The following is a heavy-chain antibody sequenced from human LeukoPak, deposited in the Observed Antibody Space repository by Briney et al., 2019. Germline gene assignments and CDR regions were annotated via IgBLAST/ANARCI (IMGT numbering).Heavy chain of an antibody. Sequence: SETLSLTCTVSSGSISTYYWNWIRQTPGKGLEWLGNIYFTGSTKYNPSLKSRVTISLDTSKNQFSLYLSSVTAADTAVYYCARAGVGWLQSMGPFDFWGQGTLVTVSS. V-gene: IGHV4-59*01. CDR3: ARAGVGWLQSMGPFDF. J-gene: IGHJ4*02. CDR1: SGSISTYY. CDR2: IYFTGST. D-gene: IGHD5-24*01.